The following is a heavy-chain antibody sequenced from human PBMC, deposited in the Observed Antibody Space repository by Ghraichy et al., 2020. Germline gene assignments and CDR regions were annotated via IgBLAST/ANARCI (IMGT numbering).Heavy chain of an antibody. Sequence: ASVKVSCKASGYTFTSYGISWVRQAPGQGLEWMGWISPYNGNTNYAQKLQGRVTMATDTSTSTVYMELRSLISDDTAVYYCARDALSTSFDYWGQGTLVTVSS. CDR2: ISPYNGNT. CDR3: ARDALSTSFDY. CDR1: GYTFTSYG. V-gene: IGHV1-18*01. J-gene: IGHJ4*02.